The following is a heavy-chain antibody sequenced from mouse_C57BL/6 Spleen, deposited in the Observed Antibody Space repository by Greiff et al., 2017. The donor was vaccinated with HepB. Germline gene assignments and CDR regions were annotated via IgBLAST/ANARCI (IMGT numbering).Heavy chain of an antibody. CDR1: GYTFTSYG. Sequence: VKLQESGAELARPGASVKLSCKASGYTFTSYGISWVKQRTGQGLEWIGEIYPRSGNTYYNEKFKGKATLTADKSSSTAYMELRSLTSEDSAVYFCAREDSNYEYYYAMDYWGQGTSVTVSS. J-gene: IGHJ4*01. V-gene: IGHV1-81*01. D-gene: IGHD2-5*01. CDR3: AREDSNYEYYYAMDY. CDR2: IYPRSGNT.